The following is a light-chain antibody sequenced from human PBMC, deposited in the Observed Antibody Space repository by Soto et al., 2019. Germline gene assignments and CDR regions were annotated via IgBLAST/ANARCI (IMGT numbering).Light chain of an antibody. CDR3: QQLNSYPPT. J-gene: IGKJ3*01. V-gene: IGKV1-9*01. CDR1: QGISSY. CDR2: AAS. Sequence: DLQLTQSPSFLSASVGDRVTITCRASQGISSYLAWYQQKPGKAPKLLISAASTLRRGVPSRFSGSGSGTEFTLTISSLQPEDFATYYCQQLNSYPPTFGPGTKVDIK.